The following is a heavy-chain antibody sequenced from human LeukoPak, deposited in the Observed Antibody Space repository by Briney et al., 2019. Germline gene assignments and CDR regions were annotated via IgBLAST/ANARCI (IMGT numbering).Heavy chain of an antibody. Sequence: GGSLRLSCAASGFTFSSYAMHWVRQAPGKGLEGVAVIPYDGSNKYYADSVKGRFTISRDNSKNTLYLQMNSLRAEDTAVYYCASTEAYYDSSGYGDYWGQGTLVTVSS. D-gene: IGHD3-22*01. CDR3: ASTEAYYDSSGYGDY. V-gene: IGHV3-30-3*01. J-gene: IGHJ4*02. CDR1: GFTFSSYA. CDR2: IPYDGSNK.